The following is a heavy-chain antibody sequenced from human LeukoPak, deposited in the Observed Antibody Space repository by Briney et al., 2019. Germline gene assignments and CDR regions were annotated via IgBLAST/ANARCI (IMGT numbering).Heavy chain of an antibody. J-gene: IGHJ4*02. CDR2: MNPNSGNT. V-gene: IGHV1-8*01. D-gene: IGHD5-24*01. CDR1: GYTFSSYD. CDR3: ATVPAKMATTYRPQLDY. Sequence: ASVKVSCKASGYTFSSYDINWVRQATGQGLEWMGWMNPNSGNTGYAQKFQGRVTMTRNTSISTAYMELRSLRSEDTAVYYCATVPAKMATTYRPQLDYWGQGTLVTVSS.